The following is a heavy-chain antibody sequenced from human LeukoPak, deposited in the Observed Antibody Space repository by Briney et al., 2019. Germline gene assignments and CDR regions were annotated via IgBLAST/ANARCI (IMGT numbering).Heavy chain of an antibody. V-gene: IGHV3-48*01. CDR1: GFTFSSYS. CDR2: ISCSSSTL. Sequence: QSGGSLRLSCAASGFTFSSYSMNWVRQAPGKGVEWVSYISCSSSTLYYADSVKGRFTISRDNAKNSLYLQMNSLRAEDTAVYYCAASTYYDILTGYSSHNWFDPWGQGTLVTVSS. CDR3: AASTYYDILTGYSSHNWFDP. D-gene: IGHD3-9*01. J-gene: IGHJ5*02.